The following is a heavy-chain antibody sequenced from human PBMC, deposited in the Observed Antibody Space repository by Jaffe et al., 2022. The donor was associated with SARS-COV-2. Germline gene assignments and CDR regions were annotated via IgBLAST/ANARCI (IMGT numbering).Heavy chain of an antibody. CDR3: AKVIATYYYDSSGYYEGGYGMDV. V-gene: IGHV3-23*01. Sequence: EVQLLESGGGLVQPGGSLRLSCAASGFTFSSYAMSWVRQAPGKGLEWVSAISGSGGSTYYADSVKGRFTISRDNSKNTLYLQMNSLRAEDTAVYYCAKVIATYYYDSSGYYEGGYGMDVWGQGTTVTVSS. CDR2: ISGSGGST. CDR1: GFTFSSYA. D-gene: IGHD3-22*01. J-gene: IGHJ6*02.